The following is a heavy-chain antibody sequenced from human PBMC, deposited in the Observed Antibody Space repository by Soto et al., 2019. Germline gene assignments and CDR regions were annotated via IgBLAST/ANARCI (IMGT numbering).Heavy chain of an antibody. V-gene: IGHV3-15*01. CDR3: TTDDPINRF. CDR2: IKSKTDDGTT. J-gene: IGHJ1*01. Sequence: VGSLRLSCAASGFTFSNAWMSWVRQAPGKGLEWVGRIKSKTDDGTTDYAAPVKGRFTISRHDSENTLYLQMNSLKTEDTAVYYCTTDDPINRFWGRGTLVTVSS. CDR1: GFTFSNAW.